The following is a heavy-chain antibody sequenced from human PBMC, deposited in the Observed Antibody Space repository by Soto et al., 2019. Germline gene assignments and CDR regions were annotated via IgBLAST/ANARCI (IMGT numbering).Heavy chain of an antibody. CDR3: ARDLRLERAGKQWLAGYYYYMDV. CDR1: GYTFTSYA. Sequence: GASVKVSCKASGYTFTSYAMHWVRQAPGQRLEWMGWINAGNGNTKYSQKFQGRVTITRDTSASTAYMELSSLRSEDTAVYYCARDLRLERAGKQWLAGYYYYMDVWGKGTTVTVSS. J-gene: IGHJ6*03. D-gene: IGHD6-19*01. CDR2: INAGNGNT. V-gene: IGHV1-3*01.